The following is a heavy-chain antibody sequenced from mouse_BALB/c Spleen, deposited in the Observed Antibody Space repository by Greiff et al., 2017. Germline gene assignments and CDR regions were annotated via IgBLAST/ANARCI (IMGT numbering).Heavy chain of an antibody. CDR2: INSNGGST. V-gene: IGHV5-6-3*01. D-gene: IGHD2-14*01. Sequence: DVKLVESGGGLVQPGGSLKLSCAASGFTFSSYGMSRVRQTPDKRLELVATINSNGGSTYYPDSVKGRFTISRDNAKNTLYLQMSSLKSEDTAMYYCARGFRYDAWFAYWGQGTLVTVSA. J-gene: IGHJ3*01. CDR1: GFTFSSYG. CDR3: ARGFRYDAWFAY.